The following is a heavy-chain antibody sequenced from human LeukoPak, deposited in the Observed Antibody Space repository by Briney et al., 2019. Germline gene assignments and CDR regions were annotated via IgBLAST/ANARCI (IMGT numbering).Heavy chain of an antibody. V-gene: IGHV1-46*01. CDR2: INPSGGRT. Sequence: AASVKVSCKASGYTFTNYYMHWVRQAPGQGLEWMGIINPSGGRTSYAQKFQGRVTMTRDTSTSTVYMELSSLRSEDTAVYYCARGTNTIFGVVIFWGQGTLVTVSS. CDR1: GYTFTNYY. CDR3: ARGTNTIFGVVIF. J-gene: IGHJ4*02. D-gene: IGHD3-3*01.